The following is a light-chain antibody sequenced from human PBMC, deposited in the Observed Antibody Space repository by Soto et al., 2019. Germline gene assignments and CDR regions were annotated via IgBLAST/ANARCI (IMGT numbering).Light chain of an antibody. CDR2: GAS. V-gene: IGKV3-15*01. CDR3: QQYSASPT. J-gene: IGKJ4*02. Sequence: EIFMTQSPATLSVSPGEKVILSCRASQSVGTTLAWYQQKPGQAPSLLIRGASTRATGVPARFSGSGSGTEFTLIISSLQSEDFAIYYCQQYSASPTFGGGTTLEIK. CDR1: QSVGTT.